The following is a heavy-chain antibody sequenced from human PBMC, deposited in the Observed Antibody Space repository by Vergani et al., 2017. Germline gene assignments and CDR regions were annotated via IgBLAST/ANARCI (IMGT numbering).Heavy chain of an antibody. Sequence: EVQLQESGGGLVKPGGSLRLSCAASGFTFIMHAMSWVRQAPGEGLEWVSTLSASDRRTHYADSVKGRFTISRDNSKNTLSPQMNSLTAEDTAIYYCAGPQGTSAYYYGGFDYWGQGILVTVSS. CDR1: GFTFIMHA. D-gene: IGHD3-22*01. J-gene: IGHJ4*02. CDR2: LSASDRRT. V-gene: IGHV3-23*01. CDR3: AGPQGTSAYYYGGFDY.